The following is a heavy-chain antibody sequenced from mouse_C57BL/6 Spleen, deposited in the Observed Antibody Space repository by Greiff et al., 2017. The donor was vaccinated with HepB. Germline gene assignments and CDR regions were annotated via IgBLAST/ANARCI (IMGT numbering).Heavy chain of an antibody. J-gene: IGHJ4*01. CDR3: ARRRASTMVTTYYAMDY. CDR1: GYTFTDYY. D-gene: IGHD2-2*01. CDR2: INPYNGGT. Sequence: EVQLQESGPVLVKPGASVKMSCKASGYTFTDYYMNWVKQSHGKSLEWIGVINPYNGGTSYNQKFKGKATLTVDKSSSTAYMELNSLTSEDSAVYYCARRRASTMVTTYYAMDYWGQGTSVTVSS. V-gene: IGHV1-19*01.